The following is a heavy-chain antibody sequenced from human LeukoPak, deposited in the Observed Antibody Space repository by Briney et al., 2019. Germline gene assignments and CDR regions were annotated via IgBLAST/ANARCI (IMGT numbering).Heavy chain of an antibody. CDR1: GFNLTDYW. J-gene: IGHJ4*02. CDR2: ISSNGADT. CDR3: ANYRKPQGLDY. V-gene: IGHV3-23*01. D-gene: IGHD1-14*01. Sequence: GGSLRLSCAASGFNLTDYWMSWVRQAPGQGLEYVSTISSNGADTYYADSVKGRFTISRDNSKNTLYLQMTSLRVEDTAVYYCANYRKPQGLDYWGQGTLVTVSS.